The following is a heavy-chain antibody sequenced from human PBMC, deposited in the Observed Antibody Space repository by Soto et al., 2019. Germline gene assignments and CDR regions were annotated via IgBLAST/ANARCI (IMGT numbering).Heavy chain of an antibody. D-gene: IGHD6-25*01. CDR2: IGTAGDT. J-gene: IGHJ4*02. V-gene: IGHV3-13*01. CDR3: ARVSSSGAYDY. Sequence: PRLSCAASGFTFSSYDMHWVRQATGKGLEWVSAIGTAGDTYYPGSVKGRSTISRENAKNSLYLQMNSLRAGDTAVYYCARVSSSGAYDYWGQGTLVTVSS. CDR1: GFTFSSYD.